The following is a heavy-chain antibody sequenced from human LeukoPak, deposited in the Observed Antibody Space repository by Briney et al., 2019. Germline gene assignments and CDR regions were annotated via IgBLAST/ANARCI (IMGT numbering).Heavy chain of an antibody. CDR3: ARERTEYYDILTGYYRSPHYFDY. CDR1: GFSFSVYW. J-gene: IGHJ4*02. CDR2: IKTDGSIT. D-gene: IGHD3-9*01. V-gene: IGHV3-74*01. Sequence: GGSLRLSCAASGFSFSVYWMHWVRQAPGKGPVWVSRIKTDGSITDYADSVKGRFTISRDNAKNSLYLQMNSLRAEDTAVYYCARERTEYYDILTGYYRSPHYFDYWGQGTLVTVSS.